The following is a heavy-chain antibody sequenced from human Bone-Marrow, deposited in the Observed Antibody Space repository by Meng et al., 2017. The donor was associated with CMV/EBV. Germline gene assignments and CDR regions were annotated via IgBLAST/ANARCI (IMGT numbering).Heavy chain of an antibody. CDR1: GSTSSSYS. V-gene: IGHV3-21*01. Sequence: GASLKISCAASGSTSSSYSMNWVRQAPGKGLEWVSSISSSSSYIYYADSVKVRFTISRDNAKNSLYLQMNSLRAEDTAVYYCARDVYCSGGSCYSGAFDFWGQGTMVTVSS. J-gene: IGHJ3*01. CDR3: ARDVYCSGGSCYSGAFDF. CDR2: ISSSSSYI. D-gene: IGHD2-15*01.